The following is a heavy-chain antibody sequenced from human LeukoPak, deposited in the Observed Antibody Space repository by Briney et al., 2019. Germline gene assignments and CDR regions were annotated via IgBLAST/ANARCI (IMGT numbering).Heavy chain of an antibody. CDR2: INTYNGNT. CDR1: GYTLTSYG. D-gene: IGHD4-17*01. Sequence: ASVKVSCKASGYTLTSYGMSWVRQAPGQGLEWMGWINTYNGNTKYAKKFQGRVTMTTDTSTSTAYMELRSLRSDDTAVYYCARGSTVTIPFDYWGQGTLVTVSS. J-gene: IGHJ4*02. CDR3: ARGSTVTIPFDY. V-gene: IGHV1-18*01.